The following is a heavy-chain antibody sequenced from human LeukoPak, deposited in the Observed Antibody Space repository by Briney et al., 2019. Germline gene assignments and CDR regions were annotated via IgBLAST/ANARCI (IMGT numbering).Heavy chain of an antibody. CDR3: ARLRGPYCSGGSCNDYYYYMDV. CDR1: GYTFTSYG. J-gene: IGHJ6*03. D-gene: IGHD2-15*01. Sequence: ASVKVSCKASGYTFTSYGISWVRQAPGQGLEWMGWISAYNGNTNYAQKLQGRVTMTTDTSTSTAYMELRSLRSDDTAVYYCARLRGPYCSGGSCNDYYYYMDVWGKGTTVTVSS. V-gene: IGHV1-18*01. CDR2: ISAYNGNT.